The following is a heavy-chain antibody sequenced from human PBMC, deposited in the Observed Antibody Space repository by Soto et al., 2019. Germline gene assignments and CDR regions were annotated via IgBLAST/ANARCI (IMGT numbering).Heavy chain of an antibody. D-gene: IGHD5-12*01. Sequence: QLPLQESGSGLVKPSQTLALTCAVSGCAISSGGYSWSWIRQPPGKGLEWIGYISHIGSSYYNPSPKSRVTISVARSKNQFSLKLSSVTAADTAVYYCAAGGGLPRYYWGQGTLVTVSS. CDR3: AAGGGLPRYY. CDR1: GCAISSGGYS. V-gene: IGHV4-30-2*01. CDR2: ISHIGSS. J-gene: IGHJ4*02.